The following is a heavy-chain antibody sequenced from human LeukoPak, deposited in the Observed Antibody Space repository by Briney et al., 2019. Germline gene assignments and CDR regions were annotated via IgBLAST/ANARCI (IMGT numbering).Heavy chain of an antibody. Sequence: PGGSLRLSCAASGFTFSSYAMHWVRQAPGKGLEWVAVISYDGSNKYYADSVKGRFTISRDNSKNTLYLQMNSLRAEDTAVYYCAKDRNAHSSGWCFDYWGQGTLVTVSS. D-gene: IGHD6-13*01. J-gene: IGHJ4*02. V-gene: IGHV3-30-3*01. CDR2: ISYDGSNK. CDR1: GFTFSSYA. CDR3: AKDRNAHSSGWCFDY.